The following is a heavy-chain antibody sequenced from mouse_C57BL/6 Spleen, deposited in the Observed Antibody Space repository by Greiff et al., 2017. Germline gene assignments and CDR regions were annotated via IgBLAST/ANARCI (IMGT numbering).Heavy chain of an antibody. CDR1: GYTFTDYE. CDR3: TWGNYGYYFDY. D-gene: IGHD2-1*01. J-gene: IGHJ2*01. CDR2: IDPETGGT. Sequence: VQLQQSGAELVRPGASVTLSCKASGYTFTDYEIHWVKQTPVHGLEWIGAIDPETGGTAYNQKFKGKAILTADKSSSTAYMELRSLTSEDSAVYYCTWGNYGYYFDYWGQGTTLTVSS. V-gene: IGHV1-15*01.